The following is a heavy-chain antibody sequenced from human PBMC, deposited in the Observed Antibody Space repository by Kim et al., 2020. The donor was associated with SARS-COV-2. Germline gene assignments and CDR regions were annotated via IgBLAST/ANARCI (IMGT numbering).Heavy chain of an antibody. J-gene: IGHJ4*02. CDR3: ARDARGGHFDY. CDR2: SNAGNGNT. Sequence: ASVKVSCKASGYTFTSYAMQWVRQAPGQRLEWMGWSNAGNGNTKYSQKFQGRVTITRDTSASTAYMELSSLRSEDTAVYYCARDARGGHFDYWGQGTLVTVSS. V-gene: IGHV1-3*01. D-gene: IGHD2-15*01. CDR1: GYTFTSYA.